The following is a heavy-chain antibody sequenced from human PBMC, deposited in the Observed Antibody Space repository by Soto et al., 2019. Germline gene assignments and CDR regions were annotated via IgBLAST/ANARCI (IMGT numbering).Heavy chain of an antibody. CDR2: ISYDGSNK. J-gene: IGHJ6*02. CDR1: GFTFSTYG. CDR3: AKDGSLEDYYCSGSYPPPRGMDV. Sequence: QVQLVESGGGVVQPGRSLRLSCAASGFTFSTYGMHWVRQAPGKGLEWVAVISYDGSNKYYADSVKGRFTISRDNSKNTRDLQMNSLRAEDTAVYYCAKDGSLEDYYCSGSYPPPRGMDVWGQGTTVTVSS. D-gene: IGHD3-10*01. V-gene: IGHV3-30*18.